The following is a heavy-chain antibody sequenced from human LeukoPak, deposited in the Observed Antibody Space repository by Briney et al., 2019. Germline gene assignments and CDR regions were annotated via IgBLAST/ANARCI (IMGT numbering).Heavy chain of an antibody. J-gene: IGHJ3*02. CDR3: ASHYFDDAFDI. CDR1: GGSLSNYY. D-gene: IGHD3-10*01. Sequence: PSETLSLTCTVSGGSLSNYYWSWVRQPPGKGLEWIGYIYYSGNTNYNPYLKIRVTISVDTSKNQFSLKLSSVTAADTAVYYCASHYFDDAFDIWGRGTMVTVSS. V-gene: IGHV4-59*08. CDR2: IYYSGNT.